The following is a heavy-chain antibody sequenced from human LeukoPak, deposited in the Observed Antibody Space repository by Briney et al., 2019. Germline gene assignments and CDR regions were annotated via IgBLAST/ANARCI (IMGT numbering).Heavy chain of an antibody. CDR2: IIPIFGTA. CDR1: GGTFSSYA. Sequence: SVKVSCKASGGTFSSYAISWVRQAPGRGLEWMGGIIPIFGTANYAQKFQGRVTITTDESTSTAYMELSSLRSEDTAVYYCARGSLGSTKAFDIWGQGTMVTVSS. J-gene: IGHJ3*02. V-gene: IGHV1-69*05. CDR3: ARGSLGSTKAFDI. D-gene: IGHD2-2*01.